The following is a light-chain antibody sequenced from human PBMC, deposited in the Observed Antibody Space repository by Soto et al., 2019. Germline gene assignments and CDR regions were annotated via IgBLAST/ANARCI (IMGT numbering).Light chain of an antibody. CDR1: SXNIGRNS. CDR3: AAWDDSLNEYV. Sequence: QSVLTQAPSVSGTPGQRFTITCSGSSXNIGRNSVNWYQHLPGTAPKLLTHGNNHRPSGVPDRFSGSKSGTSASLAISGLQPEDEADYCCAAWDDSLNEYVFGDGTKVTVL. V-gene: IGLV1-44*01. CDR2: GNN. J-gene: IGLJ1*01.